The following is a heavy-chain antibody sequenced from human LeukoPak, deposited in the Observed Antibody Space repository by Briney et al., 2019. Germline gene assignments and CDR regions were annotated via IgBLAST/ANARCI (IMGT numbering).Heavy chain of an antibody. CDR1: GFTFSSYG. Sequence: PGGSLRLSCAASGFTFSSYGMHWVRQAPGKGLECVSVISGSGSRANYADSVKGRFTISRDNSKNTLFLQMNSLRDEDTAVYYCAKEEWLGKMNYFDYWGQGTLVTVSS. J-gene: IGHJ4*02. CDR3: AKEEWLGKMNYFDY. D-gene: IGHD3-3*01. V-gene: IGHV3-23*01. CDR2: ISGSGSRA.